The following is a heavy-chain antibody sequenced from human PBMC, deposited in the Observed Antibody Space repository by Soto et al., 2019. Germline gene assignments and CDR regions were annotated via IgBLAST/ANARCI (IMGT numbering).Heavy chain of an antibody. CDR3: AKDSDYYDSSGYTD. Sequence: PAGSLRLSCAASGFTFSSYAMSWVRQAPGKGLEWVSAIIGSGGSTYYADSVKGRFTISRDNSKNTLYLQMNSLRAEDTAIYYCAKDSDYYDSSGYTDWGQGTMVTVSS. J-gene: IGHJ3*01. D-gene: IGHD3-22*01. V-gene: IGHV3-23*01. CDR1: GFTFSSYA. CDR2: IIGSGGST.